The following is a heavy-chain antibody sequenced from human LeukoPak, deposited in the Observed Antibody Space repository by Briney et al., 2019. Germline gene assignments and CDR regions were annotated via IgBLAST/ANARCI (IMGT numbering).Heavy chain of an antibody. J-gene: IGHJ4*02. V-gene: IGHV4-39*01. CDR2: ISYSGTT. D-gene: IGHD3-10*01. Sequence: SETLSLTCTVSGDSITSSSSYYWGWIRQPPGKGLEWIGTISYSGTTYYNPSLKSRVTISVDTSKNQFSLKLNSVTAADTAVFYCAANSADYNTLGSSYKVWGQGTLVTVSS. CDR3: AANSADYNTLGSSYKV. CDR1: GDSITSSSSYY.